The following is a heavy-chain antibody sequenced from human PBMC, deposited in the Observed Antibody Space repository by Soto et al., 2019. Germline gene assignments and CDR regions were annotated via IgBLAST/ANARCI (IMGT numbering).Heavy chain of an antibody. CDR2: IIPIFGVT. V-gene: IGHV1-69*04. CDR1: GGTFSSYT. D-gene: IGHD1-1*01. J-gene: IGHJ4*02. CDR3: VRDWESTTQTWGFGDS. Sequence: QVQLVHSGAEVKKPGSSVKVSCKASGGTFSSYTITWVRQAPGQGLEWLGRIIPIFGVTNYAQKFQDRVTITADRSTTTAYMELSRLRSEDTAVYYCVRDWESTTQTWGFGDSWGQGTLVTVSS.